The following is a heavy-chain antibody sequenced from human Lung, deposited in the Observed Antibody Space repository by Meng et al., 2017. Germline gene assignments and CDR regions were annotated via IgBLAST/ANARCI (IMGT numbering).Heavy chain of an antibody. V-gene: IGHV1-2*02. Sequence: QVQLVQSGAGVKKHGASVKVSCTPYGYRFPVYCVHWERRAPGQGLGWMGRVDPKSRDTHHAQRFQGRVTMTGDTSISIAYMELKGLRSDDKAMYYYARDEDISAAGQLFGDSWGQGTLVTVSS. J-gene: IGHJ4*02. CDR3: ARDEDISAAGQLFGDS. CDR2: VDPKSRDT. CDR1: GYRFPVYC. D-gene: IGHD6-13*01.